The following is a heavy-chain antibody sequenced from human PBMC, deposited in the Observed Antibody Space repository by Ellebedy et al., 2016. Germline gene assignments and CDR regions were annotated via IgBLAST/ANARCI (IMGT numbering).Heavy chain of an antibody. Sequence: GGSLRLXXAASGFTVSSNSMSWVRQAPGKGLEWISHIYSDGNTDYADSVKGRFTISRDNSKIRVYLQMNSLRLEDTAVYYCAKVRSSEFYNKYDMDVWGQGTTVTVSS. CDR2: IYSDGNT. CDR1: GFTVSSNS. CDR3: AKVRSSEFYNKYDMDV. J-gene: IGHJ6*02. V-gene: IGHV3-53*05. D-gene: IGHD3-10*01.